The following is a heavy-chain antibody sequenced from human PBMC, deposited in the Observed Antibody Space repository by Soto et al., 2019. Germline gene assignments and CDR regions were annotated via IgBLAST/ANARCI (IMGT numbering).Heavy chain of an antibody. J-gene: IGHJ4*02. V-gene: IGHV3-53*01. CDR3: ARVTTFYDILTSSYALNYFDY. CDR1: GFSVTSNY. D-gene: IGHD3-9*01. CDR2: IYAGGNT. Sequence: PGGSLRLSCAASGFSVTSNYMTWFRQAPGKGLECVSVIYAGGNTYYPDSVKGRFTISSDNSKNTLFLQMNNLRAEDTAVYYCARVTTFYDILTSSYALNYFDYWGQGTRVTVSS.